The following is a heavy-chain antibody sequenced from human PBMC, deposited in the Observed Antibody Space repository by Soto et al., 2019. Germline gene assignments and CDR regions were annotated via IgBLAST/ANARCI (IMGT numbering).Heavy chain of an antibody. J-gene: IGHJ6*02. V-gene: IGHV3-23*01. CDR1: GFTFSSYA. CDR3: AKDPGRRWLQFSPGYYGMDV. Sequence: GGSLRLSCAASGFTFSSYAMSWVRQAPGKGLEWVSAISGSGGSTYYADSVKGRFTISRDNSKNTLYLQMNSLRAEDTAVYYCAKDPGRRWLQFSPGYYGMDVWGQGTTVTVSS. CDR2: ISGSGGST. D-gene: IGHD5-12*01.